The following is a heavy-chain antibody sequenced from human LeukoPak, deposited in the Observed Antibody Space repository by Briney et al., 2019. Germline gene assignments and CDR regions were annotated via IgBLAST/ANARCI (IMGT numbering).Heavy chain of an antibody. V-gene: IGHV3-74*01. D-gene: IGHD3-10*01. J-gene: IGHJ3*02. CDR2: IQSDGSST. Sequence: GGSLRLSCASSGFAFSDYEMNWVRQAPGKGLVWVSRIQSDGSSTSYADSVKGRFTISRDNAKNTLYLQMNSLRAEDTAVYYCARDQAGAFDIWGQGTMVTVSS. CDR1: GFAFSDYE. CDR3: ARDQAGAFDI.